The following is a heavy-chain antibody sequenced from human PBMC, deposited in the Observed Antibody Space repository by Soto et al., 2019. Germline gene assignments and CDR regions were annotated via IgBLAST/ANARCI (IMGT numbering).Heavy chain of an antibody. CDR1: GFTFSSYA. V-gene: IGHV3-23*01. Sequence: GGSLRLSCAASGFTFSSYAMSWVRQAPGKGLEWVSAISGSGGSTYYADSVKGRFTISRYNCKNTLYMQMTRLRAEDMVVYYCAKDKSVSSSWPGGYYYYYGMDVRGQGTTVTVSS. J-gene: IGHJ6*02. D-gene: IGHD6-13*01. CDR2: ISGSGGST. CDR3: AKDKSVSSSWPGGYYYYYGMDV.